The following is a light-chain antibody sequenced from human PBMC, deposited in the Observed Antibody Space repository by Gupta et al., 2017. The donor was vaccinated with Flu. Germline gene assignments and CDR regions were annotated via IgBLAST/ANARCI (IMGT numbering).Light chain of an antibody. Sequence: QSVLTQPPPASGPPGPSVPLSCSGTSFKIGSNIVSWCQQLPGAAPRLLIYRNDQRPSGVPDRFSGYKSRSSAALAITGLQAEDEGDYYCTTWDDSLSAWVFGGGTKLTVL. J-gene: IGLJ3*02. CDR1: SFKIGSNI. CDR3: TTWDDSLSAWV. CDR2: RND. V-gene: IGLV1-44*01.